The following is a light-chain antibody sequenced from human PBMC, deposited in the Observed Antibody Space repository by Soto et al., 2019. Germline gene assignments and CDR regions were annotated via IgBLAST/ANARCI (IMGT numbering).Light chain of an antibody. V-gene: IGLV2-14*03. CDR1: SSDVGGYNY. CDR2: DVY. CDR3: ASHRSRGV. J-gene: IGLJ3*02. Sequence: QSALTQPASVSGTPGQSITISCTGTSSDVGGYNYVSWYQQHPGKAPKLMIYDVYKRPSGVSNRFSGSKSGNTASLTISGLQTEDEATYYCASHRSRGVFGGVTKLTVL.